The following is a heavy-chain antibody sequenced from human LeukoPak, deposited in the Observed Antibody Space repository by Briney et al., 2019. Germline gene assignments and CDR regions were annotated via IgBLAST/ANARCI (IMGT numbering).Heavy chain of an antibody. J-gene: IGHJ5*02. CDR1: GGTFSSYG. CDR2: IIPIFGTA. Sequence: ASVKVSCKASGGTFSSYGISWVRQAPGQGLEWMGRIIPIFGTANYAQKFQGRVTITTDESTSTAYMELSSLRSEDTAVYYCAREAKGNIVVVPAAMRLDPWGQGTLVTVSS. V-gene: IGHV1-69*05. CDR3: AREAKGNIVVVPAAMRLDP. D-gene: IGHD2-2*01.